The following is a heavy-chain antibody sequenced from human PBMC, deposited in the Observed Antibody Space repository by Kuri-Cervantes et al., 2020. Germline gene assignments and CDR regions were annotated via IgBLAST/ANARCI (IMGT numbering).Heavy chain of an antibody. Sequence: ASVKVSCKASGYTFTSYYMHWVRQAPGQGLEWMGIINPSGGSTSYAQKFQGRVTMTRDTSTSTVYMELSSLRSEDTAVYYCARGYRSTKGRAPYSYYYYMDVWGKGTTVTVSS. CDR2: INPSGGST. D-gene: IGHD1-1*01. J-gene: IGHJ6*03. CDR1: GYTFTSYY. CDR3: ARGYRSTKGRAPYSYYYYMDV. V-gene: IGHV1-46*01.